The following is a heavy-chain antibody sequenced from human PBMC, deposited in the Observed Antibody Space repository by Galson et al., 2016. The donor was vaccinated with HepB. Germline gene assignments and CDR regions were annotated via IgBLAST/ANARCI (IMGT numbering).Heavy chain of an antibody. V-gene: IGHV3-30*18. CDR2: ISSAGSNK. Sequence: SLRLSCAASGLTFSSYGMHWVRQAPGKGLEWVTVISSAGSNKDYVESVKGRFTISREKSKNTLYLKMNSLRTENTAVYYWAKPFLGAGCSFDYWGQGTLVTVSS. J-gene: IGHJ4*01. CDR1: GLTFSSYG. D-gene: IGHD6-13*01. CDR3: AKPFLGAGCSFDY.